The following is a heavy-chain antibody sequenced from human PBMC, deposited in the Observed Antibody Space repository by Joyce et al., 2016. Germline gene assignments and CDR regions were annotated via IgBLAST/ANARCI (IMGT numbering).Heavy chain of an antibody. D-gene: IGHD2-15*01. V-gene: IGHV3-49*05. J-gene: IGHJ5*02. Sequence: EVQLVESGGGLVKPGRPLRLSCTSSGFIFGVYAMNWFRQASWKGLEGVGLIRSKDYGGTTDYAASVKGRLTISRDDSKSIAYLQMNSLKTEDTAVYYCTRIGDCSGGSCYEGWFDPWGQGTLVTVSS. CDR2: IRSKDYGGTT. CDR1: GFIFGVYA. CDR3: TRIGDCSGGSCYEGWFDP.